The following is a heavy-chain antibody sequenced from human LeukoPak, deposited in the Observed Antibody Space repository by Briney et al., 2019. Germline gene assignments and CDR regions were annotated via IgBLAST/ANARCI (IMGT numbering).Heavy chain of an antibody. CDR1: GYSISSGYY. Sequence: SETLSLTCTVSGYSISSGYYWGWIRQPPGKGLEWIGSIYHSGRTFYNPSLKSRVTISVDTSKNQFSLKLTSVTAADTAVYYCARRYESDAFDIWGQGTMVTVSS. CDR3: ARRYESDAFDI. CDR2: IYHSGRT. V-gene: IGHV4-38-2*02. J-gene: IGHJ3*02. D-gene: IGHD3-16*01.